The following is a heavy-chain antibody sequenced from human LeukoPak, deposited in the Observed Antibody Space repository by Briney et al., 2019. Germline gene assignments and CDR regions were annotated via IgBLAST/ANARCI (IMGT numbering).Heavy chain of an antibody. V-gene: IGHV1-8*01. CDR3: ARGPSGYYYDSSGYYGY. D-gene: IGHD3-22*01. CDR1: GYTFTSYD. Sequence: GASVKVSCKASGYTFTSYDINWVRQATGQGLEWMGWMNPNSGNTGYAQKFQGRVTMTRNTSISTAYMELSSLRSEDTAVYYCARGPSGYYYDSSGYYGYWGQGTLVTVSS. CDR2: MNPNSGNT. J-gene: IGHJ4*02.